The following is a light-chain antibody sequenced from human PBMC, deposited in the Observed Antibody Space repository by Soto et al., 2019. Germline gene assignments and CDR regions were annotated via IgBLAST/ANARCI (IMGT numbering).Light chain of an antibody. J-gene: IGKJ5*01. CDR2: KAS. V-gene: IGKV1-5*03. Sequence: DIQMTQSPSTLSASVGDRVTITCRASQSISSWLAWYQQKPGKAPKLLIYKASNSESGVPSRFSGSGSGTEFTLTISSLQPDDFATYYCQQYNSYVLTFGQGTRLEMK. CDR3: QQYNSYVLT. CDR1: QSISSW.